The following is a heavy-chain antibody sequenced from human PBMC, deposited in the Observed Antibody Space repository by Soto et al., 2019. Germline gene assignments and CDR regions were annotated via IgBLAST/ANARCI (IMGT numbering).Heavy chain of an antibody. CDR2: ISYDGSNK. CDR3: AKEWGSYGRGDYFDY. J-gene: IGHJ4*02. CDR1: GFTFSSYG. V-gene: IGHV3-30*18. Sequence: QVQLVESGGGVVQPGRSLRLSCAASGFTFSSYGMHWVRQAPGKGLEWVAVISYDGSNKYYADSVKGRFTISRDNSKNTRYLQMNSLRAEDTAVYYCAKEWGSYGRGDYFDYWGQGTLVTVSS. D-gene: IGHD1-26*01.